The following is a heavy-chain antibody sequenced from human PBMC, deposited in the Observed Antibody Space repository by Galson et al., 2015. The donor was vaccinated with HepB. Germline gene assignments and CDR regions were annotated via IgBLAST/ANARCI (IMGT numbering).Heavy chain of an antibody. V-gene: IGHV4-30-4*01. CDR3: ARVYMVAYYFDY. CDR2: IYYSGST. J-gene: IGHJ4*02. Sequence: SWVRQAPGKGLEWIGTIYYSGSTYYNPSLKSRVTISVDTSKNQFSLKLSSVTAADTAVYYCARVYMVAYYFDYWGQGTLVTVSS. D-gene: IGHD3-10*01.